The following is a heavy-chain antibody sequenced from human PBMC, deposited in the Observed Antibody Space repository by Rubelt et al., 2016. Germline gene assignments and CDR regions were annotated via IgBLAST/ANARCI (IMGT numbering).Heavy chain of an antibody. CDR2: LYYSGST. CDR1: GGSISTSTYY. J-gene: IGHJ5*02. CDR3: AREVPVDGTAFDP. V-gene: IGHV4-39*02. Sequence: QVLLQESGPGLVKPSETLSLTCTVSGGSISTSTYYWGWIRQPPGKGLEWIGSLYYSGSTYYNPSLTSRVTMSVDTPTNQFSLKLHSVTAADTAVYYCAREVPVDGTAFDPWGQGTLVTVAS. D-gene: IGHD6-19*01.